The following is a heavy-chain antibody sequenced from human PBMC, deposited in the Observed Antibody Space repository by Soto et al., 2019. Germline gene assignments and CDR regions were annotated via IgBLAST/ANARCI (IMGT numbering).Heavy chain of an antibody. D-gene: IGHD3-3*01. CDR2: VYYTGRT. CDR3: ARDFAYFDS. J-gene: IGHJ4*02. Sequence: SETLSLTCTVSGGSFKSGSYSWSWIRQPPGKGLEWIGYVYYTGRTSYNPSLKSRVSISIDTSRNQFSLNLDSVTAADTAVYFCARDFAYFDSWGQGTLVTVSS. CDR1: GGSFKSGSYS. V-gene: IGHV4-61*01.